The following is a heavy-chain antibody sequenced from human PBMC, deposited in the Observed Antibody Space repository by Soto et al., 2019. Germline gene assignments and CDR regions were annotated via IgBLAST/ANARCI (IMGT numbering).Heavy chain of an antibody. V-gene: IGHV1-18*01. CDR3: ARDPYSWNDGGDY. J-gene: IGHJ4*02. CDR1: GYTFSSYG. CDR2: ISAYNGNT. Sequence: QVQLVQSGAEVKKPGASVKVSCKASGYTFSSYGINWVRQALGQGLEWMGWISAYNGNTHYAQNLQGRVTLTTDTSTSTAYMELRSLRSDDTAVYYCARDPYSWNDGGDYWGQGTLVTVSS. D-gene: IGHD1-1*01.